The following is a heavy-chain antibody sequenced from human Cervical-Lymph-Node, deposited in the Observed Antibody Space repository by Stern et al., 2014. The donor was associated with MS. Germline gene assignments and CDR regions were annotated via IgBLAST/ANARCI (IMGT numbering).Heavy chain of an antibody. Sequence: VQLVQSGGGLVQPGGSLRLSCAASGFTFSSYAMIWVRQAPGKGLAWVSSISGSGGNTYYADSVKGRFTISRDNSKTTLYLQMNGLRADDTAVYYCAKVQWEYSFDYWGQGTLVTVSS. CDR3: AKVQWEYSFDY. D-gene: IGHD1-26*01. CDR2: ISGSGGNT. CDR1: GFTFSSYA. V-gene: IGHV3-23*04. J-gene: IGHJ4*02.